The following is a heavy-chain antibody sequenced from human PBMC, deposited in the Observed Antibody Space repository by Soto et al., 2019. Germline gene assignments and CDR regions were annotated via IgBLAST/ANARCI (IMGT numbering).Heavy chain of an antibody. CDR2: ISSSSSYI. J-gene: IGHJ4*02. CDR1: GFTFSSYS. D-gene: IGHD3-22*01. Sequence: GGSLRLSCAASGFTFSSYSMNWVRQAPGKGLEWVSSISSSSSYIYYADSVKGRFTISRDNAKNSLYLQMNSLRAEDTAVYYCAAYYYDSSGYSDFDYWGQGTLVTVSS. V-gene: IGHV3-21*01. CDR3: AAYYYDSSGYSDFDY.